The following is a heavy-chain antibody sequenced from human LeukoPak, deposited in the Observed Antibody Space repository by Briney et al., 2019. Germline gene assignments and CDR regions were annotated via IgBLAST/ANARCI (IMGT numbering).Heavy chain of an antibody. CDR2: ISWNSGSI. CDR1: GFTFDDYA. J-gene: IGHJ1*01. Sequence: GGSLRLSCAASGFTFDDYAMHWVRQAPGKGLEWVSGISWNSGSIGYADSVKGRFTISRDNAKNSLYLQMNSLRAEDTALYYCAKAPYGWLVGDFQHWGQGTLVTVSS. V-gene: IGHV3-9*01. D-gene: IGHD6-19*01. CDR3: AKAPYGWLVGDFQH.